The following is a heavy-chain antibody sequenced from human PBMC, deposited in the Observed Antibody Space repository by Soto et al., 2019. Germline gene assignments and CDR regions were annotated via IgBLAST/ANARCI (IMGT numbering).Heavy chain of an antibody. CDR1: GGSISSGGYS. CDR3: ARALVVVPAAIPAGWFDH. D-gene: IGHD2-2*02. J-gene: IGHJ5*02. Sequence: SETLSLTCAVSGGSISSGGYSWSWIRQPPGKGLEWIGYIYHSGSTYYNPSLKSRVTISVDRSKNQFSLKLSSVTAADTAVYYCARALVVVPAAIPAGWFDHWGQGTLVTVSS. V-gene: IGHV4-30-2*01. CDR2: IYHSGST.